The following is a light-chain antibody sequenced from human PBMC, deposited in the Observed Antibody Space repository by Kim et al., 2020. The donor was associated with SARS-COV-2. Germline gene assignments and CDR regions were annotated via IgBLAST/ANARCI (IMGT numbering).Light chain of an antibody. CDR3: QSYDSSLSGWV. J-gene: IGLJ3*02. V-gene: IGLV1-40*01. CDR1: SSNIGAGYD. CDR2: GNS. Sequence: QSVLTQPPSVSGAPGQRVTISCTGSSSNIGAGYDVHWYQQLPGTAPKLLIYGNSNRPSGVPDRFSGSKSGTSASLAITGLQAEDEADYYCQSYDSSLSGWVFGGGTQLTVI.